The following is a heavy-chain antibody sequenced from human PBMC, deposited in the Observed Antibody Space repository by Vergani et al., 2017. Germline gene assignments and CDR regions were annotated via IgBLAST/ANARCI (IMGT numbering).Heavy chain of an antibody. CDR3: ARDKIAVGHYYYYGMDV. V-gene: IGHV3-43*01. D-gene: IGHD6-19*01. CDR1: GFTFDDYT. Sequence: EVQLVESGGVVVQPGGSLRLSCAASGFTFDDYTMHWVRQAPGKGLEWVSLISWDGGSTYYADSVKGRFTISRDNAKNSLYLQMNSLRAEDTAVYYCARDKIAVGHYYYYGMDVWGQGTTVTVSS. CDR2: ISWDGGST. J-gene: IGHJ6*02.